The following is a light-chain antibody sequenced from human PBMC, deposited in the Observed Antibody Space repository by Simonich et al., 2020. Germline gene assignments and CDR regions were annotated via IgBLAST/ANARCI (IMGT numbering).Light chain of an antibody. CDR1: SSNIGAGYD. J-gene: IGLJ2*01. CDR2: GNS. CDR3: QSYDSSLSGSV. Sequence: QSVLTQPPSVSGAPGQRVTISCTGSSSNIGAGYDVHWYQQLPGTAPKLLVLGNSNRPSGGPDRFSGSKSGTSASLAITGLQAEDEADYYCQSYDSSLSGSVFGGGTKLTVL. V-gene: IGLV1-40*01.